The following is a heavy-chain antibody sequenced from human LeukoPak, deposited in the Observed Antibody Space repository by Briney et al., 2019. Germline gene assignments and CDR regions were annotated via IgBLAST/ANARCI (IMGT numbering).Heavy chain of an antibody. Sequence: GGSLRLSCAASGFTFSSYEMNWVRQAPGEGLVWVSLINTDGRTTTYADSEKGRFTISRDNAKNTLYLQMNSLRAEDTAVYYCARDLHGSPDWWGQGTLVTVSS. D-gene: IGHD2-2*03. J-gene: IGHJ4*02. CDR3: ARDLHGSPDW. CDR2: INTDGRTT. V-gene: IGHV3-74*01. CDR1: GFTFSSYE.